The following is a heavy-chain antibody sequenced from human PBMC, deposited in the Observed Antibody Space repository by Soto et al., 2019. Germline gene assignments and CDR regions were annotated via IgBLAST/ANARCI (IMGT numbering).Heavy chain of an antibody. CDR1: GGSVSSGGYY. D-gene: IGHD6-19*01. CDR3: ARDLPVEYRSGGPGL. V-gene: IGHV4-31*03. Sequence: PSETLSLTCTVSGGSVSSGGYYWSWIRQHPGKGLEWIGYIYYSGSTYYNPSLKSRVTISVDTSKNQFSLKLSSVTAADTAVYYCARDLPVEYRSGGPGLWGQGTLVTAPQ. J-gene: IGHJ4*02. CDR2: IYYSGST.